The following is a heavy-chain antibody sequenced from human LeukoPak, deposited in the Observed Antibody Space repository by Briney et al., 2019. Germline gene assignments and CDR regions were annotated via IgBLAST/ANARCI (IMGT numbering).Heavy chain of an antibody. V-gene: IGHV3-73*01. J-gene: IGHJ3*02. CDR3: AMGYSYGEI. D-gene: IGHD5-18*01. CDR2: IRSTANGYAT. Sequence: GGSLRLSCAASGFTFSGSALHWVRQASGKGLEWVGRIRSTANGYATAYAASVKGRFTISRDDSKNTAYLQMDSLKTEDTAVYYCAMGYSYGEIWGQGTMVTVSS. CDR1: GFTFSGSA.